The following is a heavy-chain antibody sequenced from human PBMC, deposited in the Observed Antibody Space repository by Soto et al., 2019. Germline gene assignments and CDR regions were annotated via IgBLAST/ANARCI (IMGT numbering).Heavy chain of an antibody. Sequence: PSETLSLTCAVSGGSISSGGYSWSWIRQPPGKGLEWIGYIYHSGSTYYNPSLKSRVTISVDRSKNQFSLKLSSVTAADTAVYYCARVGRYSKFDPWGQGTLVTVSS. J-gene: IGHJ5*02. CDR3: ARVGRYSKFDP. V-gene: IGHV4-30-2*01. CDR2: IYHSGST. D-gene: IGHD2-15*01. CDR1: GGSISSGGYS.